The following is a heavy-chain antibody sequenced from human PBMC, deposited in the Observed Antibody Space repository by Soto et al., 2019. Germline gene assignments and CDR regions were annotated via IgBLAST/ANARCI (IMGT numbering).Heavy chain of an antibody. CDR1: SGSISSSNW. CDR2: IYHSGST. Sequence: QVQLQESGPGLVKPSGTLSLTCAVSSGSISSSNWWSWVHQPPGKGLEWIGEIYHSGSTNYNPSLKRRVTISVDKAKNQFSLKLSSVTAADTAVYYGARGVWFGALGYNWFDPWGQGTLVTVSS. CDR3: ARGVWFGALGYNWFDP. D-gene: IGHD3-10*01. J-gene: IGHJ5*02. V-gene: IGHV4-4*02.